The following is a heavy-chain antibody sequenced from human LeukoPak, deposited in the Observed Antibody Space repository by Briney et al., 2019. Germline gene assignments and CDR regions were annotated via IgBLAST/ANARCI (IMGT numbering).Heavy chain of an antibody. D-gene: IGHD4-17*01. CDR2: ISSSGSTI. V-gene: IGHV3-11*04. CDR3: ARGARDYGDYYYYYYYIDV. J-gene: IGHJ6*03. CDR1: GFTFSDYY. Sequence: GGSLRLSCAASGFTFSDYYMSWIRQAPGKGLEWVSYISSSGSTIYYADSVKGRFTNSRDNAKNSLYLQMNSLRAEVTGVYYCARGARDYGDYYYYYYYIDVWGKRTTVTVSS.